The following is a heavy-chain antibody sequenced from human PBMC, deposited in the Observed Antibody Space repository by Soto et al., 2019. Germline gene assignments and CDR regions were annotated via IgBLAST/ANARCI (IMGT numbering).Heavy chain of an antibody. CDR3: ARETYIMGGDY. V-gene: IGHV1-2*02. J-gene: IGHJ4*02. CDR2: INPHSGGT. Sequence: QVQLVQSGAEVKKPGASVKVSCKASGYTFTGYYMHWVRQAPGQGLEWMGWINPHSGGTNYAQKFQGRVTMTRDTAISKAYMELTRLRSDDTAVYYCARETYIMGGDYWGQGTLVTVSS. D-gene: IGHD5-12*01. CDR1: GYTFTGYY.